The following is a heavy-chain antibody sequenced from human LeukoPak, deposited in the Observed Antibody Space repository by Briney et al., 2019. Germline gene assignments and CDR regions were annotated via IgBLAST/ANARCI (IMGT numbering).Heavy chain of an antibody. J-gene: IGHJ4*02. Sequence: ASETLSLTCAVYGGSFSGYYWSWIRQPPGKGLEWIGEINHSGSTNYNPSLKSRVTISVDTSKNQFSLKLSSVIAADTAVYYCARGPTGEVTYWGRGTLVTVSS. V-gene: IGHV4-34*01. CDR3: ARGPTGEVTY. CDR1: GGSFSGYY. D-gene: IGHD7-27*01. CDR2: INHSGST.